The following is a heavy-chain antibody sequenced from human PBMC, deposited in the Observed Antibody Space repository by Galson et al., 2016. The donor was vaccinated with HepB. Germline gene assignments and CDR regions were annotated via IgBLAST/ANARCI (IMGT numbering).Heavy chain of an antibody. D-gene: IGHD2-21*02. J-gene: IGHJ4*02. Sequence: PALVKPTQTPTLTCTFSGFSVSTRGVGVGWIRQPPGKALEWLALIYWDDDKRYRESLKSRLTITKDTSRNQVVLTMTNMDPVDKATYYCAHRLADCIGDCSLGLDYWGQGTLVTVSS. CDR1: GFSVSTRGVG. V-gene: IGHV2-5*02. CDR3: AHRLADCIGDCSLGLDY. CDR2: IYWDDDK.